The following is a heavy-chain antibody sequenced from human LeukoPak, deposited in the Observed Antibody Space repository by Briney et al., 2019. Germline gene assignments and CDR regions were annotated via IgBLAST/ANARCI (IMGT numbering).Heavy chain of an antibody. Sequence: GGSLRVSCAASGCTSSSYWMSWVRQAPGKGLGWVGNVKIDGSEKYYVDSVKRRFTISRNSAKNSLYLQMNSLRAEDMALYCCAKGPGAYYYGSGRFDPWGQGTLVTVSS. V-gene: IGHV3-7*03. CDR2: VKIDGSEK. CDR3: AKGPGAYYYGSGRFDP. CDR1: GCTSSSYW. J-gene: IGHJ5*02. D-gene: IGHD3-10*01.